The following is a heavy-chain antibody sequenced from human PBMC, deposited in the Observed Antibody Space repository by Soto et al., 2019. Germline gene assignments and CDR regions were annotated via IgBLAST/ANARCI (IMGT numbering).Heavy chain of an antibody. CDR1: GGSFSGYY. CDR2: INHSGST. Sequence: PSETLSLTCAVYGGSFSGYYWSWIRQPPGKGLEWIGEINHSGSTNYNPSLKSRVTISVDTSKNQFSLKLTSVTAADTAVYYCATRLRGVDVWGQGTMVTVS. D-gene: IGHD3-10*01. J-gene: IGHJ3*01. CDR3: ATRLRGVDV. V-gene: IGHV4-34*01.